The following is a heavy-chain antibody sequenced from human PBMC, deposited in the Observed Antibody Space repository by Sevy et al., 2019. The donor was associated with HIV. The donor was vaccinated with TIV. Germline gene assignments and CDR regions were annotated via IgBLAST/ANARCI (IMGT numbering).Heavy chain of an antibody. CDR1: GFTFSSYA. V-gene: IGHV3-30-3*01. D-gene: IGHD3-22*01. CDR3: ARDGSVGGLTMMVVVIPPTLFDY. J-gene: IGHJ4*02. Sequence: GGSLRLSCAASGFTFSSYAMHWVRQAPGKGLEWVAVISYDGSNKYYADSVKGRFTISRDNSKNTLYLQMNSLRAEDTAVYYCARDGSVGGLTMMVVVIPPTLFDYWGQGTLVTVSS. CDR2: ISYDGSNK.